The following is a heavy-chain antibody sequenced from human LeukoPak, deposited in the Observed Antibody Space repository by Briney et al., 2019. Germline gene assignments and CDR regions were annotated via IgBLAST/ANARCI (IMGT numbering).Heavy chain of an antibody. CDR3: ASRDYGGNYYYMDV. V-gene: IGHV3-74*01. Sequence: GGSLRLSCAASGFTFSSYGTHWVRQTPGKGLVWVSRINIDGSSTSYADSVKGRFTISRDNAKNTLYLQMSSLGAEDTAVYYCASRDYGGNYYYMDVWGKGTTVTVSS. CDR2: INIDGSST. D-gene: IGHD4-23*01. J-gene: IGHJ6*03. CDR1: GFTFSSYG.